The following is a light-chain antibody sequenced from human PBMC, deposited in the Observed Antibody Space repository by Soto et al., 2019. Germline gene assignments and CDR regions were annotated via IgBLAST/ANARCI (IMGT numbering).Light chain of an antibody. CDR1: QGISSN. Sequence: MTQSPSSFSASTGDRVTITCRASQGISSNLAWYQQKPGQAPRLLIYGASTRATGIPARFSGSGSGTEFTLTISSLQSEDFAVYYCQQYDKWPPSNTFGQGTKLEIK. V-gene: IGKV3-15*01. J-gene: IGKJ2*01. CDR2: GAS. CDR3: QQYDKWPPSNT.